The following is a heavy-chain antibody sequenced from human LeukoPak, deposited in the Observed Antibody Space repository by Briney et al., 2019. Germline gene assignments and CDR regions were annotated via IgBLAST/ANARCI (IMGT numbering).Heavy chain of an antibody. Sequence: GGSLRHSCAASGFTFSSYGMHWVRQAPGKGLEWMAVISYDGSNKYYADSVKGRFTISRDNSKNTLYLQMNSLRAEDTAVYYCAKSYSSGWSFDYWGQGTLVTVSS. D-gene: IGHD6-19*01. CDR1: GFTFSSYG. V-gene: IGHV3-30*18. J-gene: IGHJ4*02. CDR2: ISYDGSNK. CDR3: AKSYSSGWSFDY.